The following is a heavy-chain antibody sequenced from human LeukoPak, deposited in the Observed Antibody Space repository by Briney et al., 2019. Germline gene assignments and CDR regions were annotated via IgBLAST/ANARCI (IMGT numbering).Heavy chain of an antibody. CDR2: IYPDESNI. CDR3: ARPPSRGYSSSFEY. J-gene: IGHJ4*02. CDR1: GYSFPTYW. D-gene: IGHD2-2*03. Sequence: GKSLKISCKGSGYSFPTYWIAWVRQMPGKGLEWMGIIYPDESNIRYSPSFQGQATISADKSISTAYLQWSSLKASDTAMYYCARPPSRGYSSSFEYWGQGTLVTVSS. V-gene: IGHV5-51*01.